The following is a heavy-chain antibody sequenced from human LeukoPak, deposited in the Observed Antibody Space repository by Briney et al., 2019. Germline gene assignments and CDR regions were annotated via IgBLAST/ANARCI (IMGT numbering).Heavy chain of an antibody. J-gene: IGHJ4*02. CDR2: ISSSSSYI. D-gene: IGHD6-13*01. CDR3: AKEAAAEPFLDY. Sequence: PGGSLRLSCAASGFTFSSCSMNWVRQAPGKGLEWVSSISSSSSYIYYADSVKDRFTISRDNAKNSLYLQMNSLRAEDTAVYYCAKEAAAEPFLDYWGQGTLVTVSS. CDR1: GFTFSSCS. V-gene: IGHV3-21*01.